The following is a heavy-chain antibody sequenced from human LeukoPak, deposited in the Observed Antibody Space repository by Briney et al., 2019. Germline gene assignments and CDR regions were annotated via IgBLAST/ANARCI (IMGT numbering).Heavy chain of an antibody. CDR1: GGSISSTSYY. V-gene: IGHV4-39*01. CDR2: IHYSGST. CDR3: ARVGVGLGAFDI. Sequence: SETLSLTCTVSGGSISSTSYYWGWIRQPPGKGLEWIGSIHYSGSTYYNPSLKSRVTISVDMSKNQFSLKLSSVTAADTAVYYCARVGVGLGAFDIWGQGTMVTVSS. D-gene: IGHD3/OR15-3a*01. J-gene: IGHJ3*02.